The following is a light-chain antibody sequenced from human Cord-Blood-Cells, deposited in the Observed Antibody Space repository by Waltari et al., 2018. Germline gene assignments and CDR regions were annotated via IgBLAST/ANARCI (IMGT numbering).Light chain of an antibody. CDR3: SSYAGSNNLV. CDR1: SSDVGGHNN. CDR2: EVS. Sequence: QSALTQPHSPSGSPGQSVPISCTGTSSDVGGHNNVSWYQQHPGKAPKLMIYEVSKRPSGVPDRFSGSKSGNTASLTVSGLQAEDEADYYCSSYAGSNNLVFGGGTKLTVL. J-gene: IGLJ2*01. V-gene: IGLV2-8*01.